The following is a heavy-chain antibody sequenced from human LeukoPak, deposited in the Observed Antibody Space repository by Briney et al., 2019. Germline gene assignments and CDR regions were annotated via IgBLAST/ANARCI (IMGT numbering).Heavy chain of an antibody. D-gene: IGHD3-22*01. CDR1: GVSISSGSNY. CDR2: IYSSGST. CDR3: ARYYYDSSGVDY. Sequence: PSETLSLTCSVSGVSISSGSNYWGWIRQPPGKTLEWIGSIYSSGSTYYNSSLKSRVIILIDTSKNHFSLTLSSVTAADTAVYYCARYYYDSSGVDYWGQGTLVTVSS. J-gene: IGHJ4*02. V-gene: IGHV4-39*07.